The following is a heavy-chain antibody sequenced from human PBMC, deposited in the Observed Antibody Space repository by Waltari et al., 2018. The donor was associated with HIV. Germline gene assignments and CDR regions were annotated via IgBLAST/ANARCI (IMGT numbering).Heavy chain of an antibody. CDR2: ISWNSYSI. J-gene: IGHJ4*02. CDR1: GFTFDDYA. D-gene: IGHD6-6*01. Sequence: EVQLVESGGHLVQPGRSLRLSCAASGFTFDDYAMHWVRQAPWKGLEWVSGISWNSYSIGYADSVKGRFTISRDNAKNSLYLQMNSLIAEDTAYYYCAKGGTLSIVARPDYWGQGTLVTVSS. CDR3: AKGGTLSIVARPDY. V-gene: IGHV3-9*01.